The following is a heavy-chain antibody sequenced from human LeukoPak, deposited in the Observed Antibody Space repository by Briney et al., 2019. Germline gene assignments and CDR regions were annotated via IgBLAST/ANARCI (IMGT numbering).Heavy chain of an antibody. CDR2: IYYSGST. V-gene: IGHV4-59*01. CDR3: MRDSRYSGSYDGNAFDI. J-gene: IGHJ3*02. D-gene: IGHD1-26*01. Sequence: SETLSLTCTVSGGSISSYSWSWIRHPPGKGLEWIGYIYYSGSTNYNPSLKSRVTISVDTSKNQFSLKLSSVTAADTAVYYCMRDSRYSGSYDGNAFDIWGQGTMVTVSS. CDR1: GGSISSYS.